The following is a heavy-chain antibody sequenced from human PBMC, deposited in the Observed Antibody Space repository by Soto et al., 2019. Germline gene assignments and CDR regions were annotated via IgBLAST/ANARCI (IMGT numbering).Heavy chain of an antibody. V-gene: IGHV3-48*02. D-gene: IGHD3-3*01. Sequence: GGSLRLSCAASGFTFSSYSMNWVRQAPGKGLEWVSYISSSSSTIYYADTVKGRFTISRDNAKNSLYLQMNSLRDEDTAVYYCARDGAYDFWSGHPPYGMDVWGQGTTVTVSS. J-gene: IGHJ6*02. CDR3: ARDGAYDFWSGHPPYGMDV. CDR2: ISSSSSTI. CDR1: GFTFSSYS.